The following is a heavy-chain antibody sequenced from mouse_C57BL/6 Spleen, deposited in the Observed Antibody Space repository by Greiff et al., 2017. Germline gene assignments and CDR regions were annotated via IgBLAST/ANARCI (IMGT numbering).Heavy chain of an antibody. CDR3: ARDGYHYFDF. J-gene: IGHJ2*01. Sequence: QVQLQQSGPELVKPGASVKISCKASGYAFSSSWMNWVKQRPGKGLEWIGRIYPGDGDTNYNGKFKGKATLTADKSSSTAYMQLSSLTSEDSAVYFCARDGYHYFDFWGQGTTLTVSS. D-gene: IGHD2-3*01. CDR2: IYPGDGDT. CDR1: GYAFSSSW. V-gene: IGHV1-82*01.